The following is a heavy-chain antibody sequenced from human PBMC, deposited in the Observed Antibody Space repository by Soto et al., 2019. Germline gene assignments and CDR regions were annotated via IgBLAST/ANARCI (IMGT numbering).Heavy chain of an antibody. CDR3: ARRERRYCTNGVCYYFDY. CDR1: GYSFTSYW. V-gene: IGHV5-51*01. CDR2: IYPGDSDT. D-gene: IGHD2-8*01. J-gene: IGHJ4*02. Sequence: GESLKISCKGSGYSFTSYWIGWVRQMPGKGLEWMGIIYPGDSDTRYSPSFQGQVTISADKSISTAYPQWSSLKASDTAMYYCARRERRYCTNGVCYYFDYWGQGTLVTVSS.